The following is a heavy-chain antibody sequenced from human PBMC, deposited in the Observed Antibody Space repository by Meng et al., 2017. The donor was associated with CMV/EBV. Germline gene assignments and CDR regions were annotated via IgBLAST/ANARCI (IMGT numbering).Heavy chain of an antibody. V-gene: IGHV3-48*04. CDR1: GFTFSSHS. CDR3: WRFGVSQGFDY. D-gene: IGHD3-10*01. CDR2: ISSSSSTI. Sequence: GESLKISCAASGFTFSSHSMNWVRQAPGKGLEWVSYISSSSSTIYYADSVKGRFTISRDNAKNSLYLQMNSLRAEDTAVYYCWRFGVSQGFDYWGQGTLVTVS. J-gene: IGHJ4*02.